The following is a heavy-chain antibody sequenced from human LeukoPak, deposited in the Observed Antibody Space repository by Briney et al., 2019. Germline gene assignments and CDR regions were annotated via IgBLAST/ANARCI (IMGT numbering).Heavy chain of an antibody. D-gene: IGHD3-16*01. CDR1: GGSINNYY. CDR3: ARDLSYYLGP. J-gene: IGHJ5*02. V-gene: IGHV4-4*07. CDR2: IHTGGTT. Sequence: PSETLSLTCTVSGGSINNYYWSWIRQPAGKGLEWIGRIHTGGTTIYNPSLMSRVTMSVDTSKNQVSLKLTSVTAADTAVYYCARDLSYYLGPWGQGTLVTVSS.